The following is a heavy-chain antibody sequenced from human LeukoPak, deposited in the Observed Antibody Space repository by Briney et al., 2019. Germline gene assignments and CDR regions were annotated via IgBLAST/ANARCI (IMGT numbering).Heavy chain of an antibody. V-gene: IGHV1-18*01. J-gene: IGHJ6*02. CDR1: GYTFTSYG. CDR3: ARDRGVVRNWNGVRYYGMDV. CDR2: ISAYNGNT. Sequence: ASVKVSCKASGYTFTSYGISWVRQAPGQGLEWMGWISAYNGNTNYAQKLQGRVTMTTDTSTSTAYMELRSLRSDDTAVYYCARDRGVVRNWNGVRYYGMDVWGQGTTVTVSS. D-gene: IGHD1-1*01.